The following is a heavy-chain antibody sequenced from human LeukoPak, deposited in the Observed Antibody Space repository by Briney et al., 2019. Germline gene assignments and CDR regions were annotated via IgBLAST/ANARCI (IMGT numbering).Heavy chain of an antibody. V-gene: IGHV1-46*01. CDR1: GYTFTSYY. Sequence: ASVTVSCKASGYTFTSYYMHWVRQAPGQGLERMGIINPSGGSTSYAQKFQGRVTMTRDMSTSTVYMELSSLRSEDTAVYYCLGHNSGSYGSEDYWGQGTLVTVSS. CDR3: LGHNSGSYGSEDY. D-gene: IGHD1-26*01. J-gene: IGHJ4*02. CDR2: INPSGGST.